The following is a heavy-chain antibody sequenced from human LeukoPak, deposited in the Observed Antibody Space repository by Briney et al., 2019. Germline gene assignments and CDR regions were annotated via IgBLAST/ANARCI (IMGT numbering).Heavy chain of an antibody. Sequence: SETLSLTCTVSSYSINSGYYWGWIRQPPGKGLEWIGNIYRSGSTYYNPSLESRVTISIDMSKNQFSLGLRSVTASDTAVYYCAKDTASSWWYFDLWGRGTLVTVSS. D-gene: IGHD5-18*01. CDR2: IYRSGST. CDR3: AKDTASSWWYFDL. V-gene: IGHV4-38-2*02. CDR1: SYSINSGYY. J-gene: IGHJ2*01.